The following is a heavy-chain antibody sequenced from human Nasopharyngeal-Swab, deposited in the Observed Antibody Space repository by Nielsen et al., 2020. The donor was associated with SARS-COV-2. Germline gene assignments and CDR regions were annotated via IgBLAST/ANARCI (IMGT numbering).Heavy chain of an antibody. CDR3: AKRVGAAAGTLHFDY. Sequence: GGSLRLSCAASGFTFSSYSMNWVRQAPGKGLEWVSYISSSSSTIYYADSVKGRFTISRDNAKNSLYLQMNSLRAEDTAVYYCAKRVGAAAGTLHFDYWGQGTLVTVSS. CDR2: ISSSSSTI. CDR1: GFTFSSYS. V-gene: IGHV3-48*01. J-gene: IGHJ4*02. D-gene: IGHD6-13*01.